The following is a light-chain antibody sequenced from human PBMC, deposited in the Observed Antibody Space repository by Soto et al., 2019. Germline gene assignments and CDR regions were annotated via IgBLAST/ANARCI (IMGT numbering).Light chain of an antibody. CDR1: QSVSRN. CDR3: QQYNNWPPIT. CDR2: GAS. J-gene: IGKJ5*01. Sequence: EIVMTQSPATLSVSPGERATLSCRASQSVSRNVGWYQQKPGQAPRLLIYGASTRATGIPARFSGSGSGTEFNITVSRLQSEDFAVYYCQQYNNWPPITFGQGTRLEIK. V-gene: IGKV3-15*01.